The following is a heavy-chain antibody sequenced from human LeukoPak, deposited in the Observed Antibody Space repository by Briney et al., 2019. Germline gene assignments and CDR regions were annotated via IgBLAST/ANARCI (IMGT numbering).Heavy chain of an antibody. J-gene: IGHJ2*01. Sequence: WVSVIFRGGSTYYAASVKGRFTISRDNSKNTLYLQMNSLRAEDTAVYYCARDGRHWYFDLWGRGTLVTVSS. V-gene: IGHV3-53*01. CDR2: IFRGGST. CDR3: ARDGRHWYFDL. D-gene: IGHD1-1*01.